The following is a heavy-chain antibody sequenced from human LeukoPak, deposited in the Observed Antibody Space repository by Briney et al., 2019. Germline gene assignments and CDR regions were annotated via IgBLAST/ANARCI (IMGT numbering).Heavy chain of an antibody. CDR2: INPNSGGT. CDR1: GYTFTSYG. Sequence: ASVKVSCKASGYTFTSYGISWVRQAPGQGLEWMGWINPNSGGTNYAQKFQGRVTMTRDTSISTAYMELSRLRSDDTAVYYCARDRALAPEYFQHWGQGTLVTVSS. CDR3: ARDRALAPEYFQH. D-gene: IGHD3-3*02. J-gene: IGHJ1*01. V-gene: IGHV1-2*02.